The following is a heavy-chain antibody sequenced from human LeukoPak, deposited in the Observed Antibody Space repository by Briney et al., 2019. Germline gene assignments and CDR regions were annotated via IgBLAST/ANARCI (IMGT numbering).Heavy chain of an antibody. J-gene: IGHJ4*02. D-gene: IGHD3-10*01. CDR2: ISAYNGNT. CDR1: GYTFTSYG. CDR3: ARVYGSSGDYYFDY. Sequence: ASVKVSCKASGYTFTSYGISWVRQAPGQGLEWMGWISAYNGNTNYAQKPQGRVTMTTDTSTSTAYMELRSLRSDDTAVYYCARVYGSSGDYYFDYWGQGTLVTVSS. V-gene: IGHV1-18*01.